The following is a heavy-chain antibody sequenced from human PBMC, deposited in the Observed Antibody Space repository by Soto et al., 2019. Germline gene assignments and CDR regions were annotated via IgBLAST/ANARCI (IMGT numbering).Heavy chain of an antibody. J-gene: IGHJ2*01. Sequence: QLQLQESGPGLVKPSETLSLTCTVSGGSISNSPYYWGWIYQPPGKGLECIGSIYYSGSTYYNPSLRGRVTMSVDTSKNQFSLKMSSVTAADTAVYYCARRGVDNSDYPYWYFDLWGRGTLVTVSS. CDR3: ARRGVDNSDYPYWYFDL. D-gene: IGHD3-22*01. CDR1: GGSISNSPYY. CDR2: IYYSGST. V-gene: IGHV4-39*01.